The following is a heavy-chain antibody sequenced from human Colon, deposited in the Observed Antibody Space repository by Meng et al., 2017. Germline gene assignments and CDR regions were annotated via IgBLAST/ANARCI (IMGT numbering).Heavy chain of an antibody. CDR3: TTWYGEY. J-gene: IGHJ4*02. Sequence: QLQPSGPGLVKPSQTLSLTCAISGDSVSSNRALWHWVRQAPSGGLEWLGQTYYRSEWQNHYGVSVKSRITINADTSRNHFSLHLNSVTPEDTAVYYCTTWYGEYWGQGTLVTVSS. CDR2: TYYRSEWQN. V-gene: IGHV6-1*01. CDR1: GDSVSSNRAL. D-gene: IGHD3-10*01.